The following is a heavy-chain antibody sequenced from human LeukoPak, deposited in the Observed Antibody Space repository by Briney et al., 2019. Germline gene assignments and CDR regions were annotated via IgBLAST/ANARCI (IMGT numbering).Heavy chain of an antibody. J-gene: IGHJ4*02. V-gene: IGHV4-39*07. CDR3: AGVVVVAAGY. Sequence: SETLSLTCTVSGGSISSSSYYWGWIRQPPGKGLEWIGSIYYSGSTYYNPSLKSRVTISVDTSKNQFSLKLSSVTAADTAVYYCAGVVVVAAGYWGQGTLVTVSS. D-gene: IGHD2-15*01. CDR1: GGSISSSSYY. CDR2: IYYSGST.